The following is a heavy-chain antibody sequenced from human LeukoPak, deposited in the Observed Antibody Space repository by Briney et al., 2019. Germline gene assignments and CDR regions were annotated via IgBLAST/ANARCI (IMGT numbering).Heavy chain of an antibody. CDR1: GFTFSSYS. Sequence: GGSVRLSCAASGFTFSSYSMSWVRQAPGKGLEWVSAISGSGGSTYYADSVKGRFTISRDNSKNTLYLQMNSLRAEDTAVYYCSSIAVADIVRGYDAFDIWGQGTMVTVSS. CDR2: ISGSGGST. J-gene: IGHJ3*02. D-gene: IGHD6-19*01. CDR3: SSIAVADIVRGYDAFDI. V-gene: IGHV3-23*01.